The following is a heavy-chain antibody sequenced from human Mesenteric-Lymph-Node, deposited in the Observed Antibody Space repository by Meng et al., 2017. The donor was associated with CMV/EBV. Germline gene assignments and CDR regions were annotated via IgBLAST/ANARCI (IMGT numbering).Heavy chain of an antibody. CDR1: GFTVSSNY. J-gene: IGHJ4*02. CDR2: IYSGGST. Sequence: GESLKISCAASGFTVSSNYMSWVRQAPGKGLEWVSVIYSGGSTYYADSVKGRFTISRDNSKNTLYLQMNSLRAEDTAVYYCARGYSSSSRFLFNYWGQGTLVTVSS. CDR3: ARGYSSSSRFLFNY. D-gene: IGHD6-6*01. V-gene: IGHV3-53*01.